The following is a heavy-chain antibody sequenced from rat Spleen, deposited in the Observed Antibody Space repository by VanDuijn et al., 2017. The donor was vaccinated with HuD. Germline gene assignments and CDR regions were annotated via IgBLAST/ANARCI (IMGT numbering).Heavy chain of an antibody. CDR3: ARSGLDYYVMDA. V-gene: IGHV5-25*01. Sequence: EVQLVESGGGLVRPGRSMKVSCTASGFTFSNYYMAWVRQAPTEGLEWVASISYDGSATYYRDSVKGRFVISKDNAKNTGYLQMNNLRSEDTAMYYCARSGLDYYVMDAWGQGASVTVSS. D-gene: IGHD1-7*01. CDR2: ISYDGSAT. CDR1: GFTFSNYY. J-gene: IGHJ4*01.